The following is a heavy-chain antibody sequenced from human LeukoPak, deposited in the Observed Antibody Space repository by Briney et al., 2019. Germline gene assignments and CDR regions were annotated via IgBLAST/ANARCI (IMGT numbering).Heavy chain of an antibody. CDR1: GFTFSSYA. J-gene: IGHJ4*02. V-gene: IGHV3-23*01. D-gene: IGHD6-19*01. Sequence: PGGSLRLSCAASGFTFSSYAMSWVRQAPGKGLEWVSSISKGVGSTFYADSAKGRFTISRDNSKNTLYLQMNSLRAEDTAVYYCAKRDSSGSYYFDRWGQGTLVTVSS. CDR2: ISKGVGST. CDR3: AKRDSSGSYYFDR.